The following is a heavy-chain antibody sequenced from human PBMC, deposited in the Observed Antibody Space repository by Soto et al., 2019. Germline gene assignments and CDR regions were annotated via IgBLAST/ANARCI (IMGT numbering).Heavy chain of an antibody. CDR2: TYYSGST. CDR3: ARFLVGASRGGWFDP. J-gene: IGHJ5*02. CDR1: GGSVSSGSYY. V-gene: IGHV4-61*01. Sequence: ASETLSLTCTVSGGSVSSGSYYWSWIRQPPGKGLEWIGYTYYSGSTNYNPSLKSRVTISVDTSKNQFSLKLSSVTAADTAVYYCARFLVGASRGGWFDPWGQGTLVTVSS. D-gene: IGHD1-26*01.